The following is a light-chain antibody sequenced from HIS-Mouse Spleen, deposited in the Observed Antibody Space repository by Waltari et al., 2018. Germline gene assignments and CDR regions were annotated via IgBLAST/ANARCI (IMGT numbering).Light chain of an antibody. J-gene: IGLJ1*01. Sequence: QSALTQPPSVSGSPGQSVTISCTGTSSDVGSYNRVTWYQQPPGTAPKLMIYEFSKRPSGVPDRFSGSKSGNTASLTISGLQAEDEADYYCSSYTSSSTVFGTGTKVTVL. V-gene: IGLV2-18*02. CDR1: SSDVGSYNR. CDR2: EFS. CDR3: SSYTSSSTV.